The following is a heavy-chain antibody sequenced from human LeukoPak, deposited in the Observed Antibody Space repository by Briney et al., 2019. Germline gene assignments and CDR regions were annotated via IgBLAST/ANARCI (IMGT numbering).Heavy chain of an antibody. J-gene: IGHJ4*02. Sequence: SETLSLTCTVSGGSISSYYWSWVRQPPGKGLEWIGYIYYSGSTYYNPSLKSRVTISVDTSKNQFSLKLSSVTAADTAVYYCAREYNYYDSSGYLDYWGQGTLVTVSS. CDR1: GGSISSYY. V-gene: IGHV4-59*12. CDR3: AREYNYYDSSGYLDY. CDR2: IYYSGST. D-gene: IGHD3-22*01.